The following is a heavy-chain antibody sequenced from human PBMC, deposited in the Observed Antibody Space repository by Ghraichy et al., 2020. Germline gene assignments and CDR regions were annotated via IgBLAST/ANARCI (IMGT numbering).Heavy chain of an antibody. V-gene: IGHV4-59*01. J-gene: IGHJ4*02. CDR2: IYYSGST. CDR1: GGSISSYY. D-gene: IGHD5-24*01. Sequence: SETLSLTCTVSGGSISSYYWSWIRQPPGKGLEWIGYIYYSGSTNYNPSLKSRVTISVDTSKNQFSLKLSSVTAADTAVYYCARAGKGYNGMDYWGQGTLVTVSS. CDR3: ARAGKGYNGMDY.